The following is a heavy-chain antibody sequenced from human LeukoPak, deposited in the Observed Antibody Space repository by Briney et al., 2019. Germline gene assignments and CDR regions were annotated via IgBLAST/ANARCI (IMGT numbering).Heavy chain of an antibody. J-gene: IGHJ4*02. CDR3: AKGSGYYPEGSDY. D-gene: IGHD3-22*01. CDR1: GFTFSSYA. CDR2: ISGSGGST. Sequence: GGSLRLSCAASGFTFSSYAMNWVRQAPGKGLEWVSGISGSGGSTYYADSVKGRFTISRDNSKNTLYLQMNSLRAEDTAVYYCAKGSGYYPEGSDYWGQGTLVTVSS. V-gene: IGHV3-23*01.